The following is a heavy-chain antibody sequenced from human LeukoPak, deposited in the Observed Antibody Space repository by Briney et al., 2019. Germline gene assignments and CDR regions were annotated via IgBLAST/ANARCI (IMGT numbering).Heavy chain of an antibody. Sequence: PSETLSLTCSVSGYSIRSGYYWGWIRQPPGTGLEWIGSIYHSGTTYYNSSLKSRVTISVDTSKNQFSPRLTSVTAADTGVYYCARAYGSGSDLGYWGQGTLVTVSS. D-gene: IGHD3-10*01. V-gene: IGHV4-38-2*02. J-gene: IGHJ4*02. CDR1: GYSIRSGYY. CDR2: IYHSGTT. CDR3: ARAYGSGSDLGY.